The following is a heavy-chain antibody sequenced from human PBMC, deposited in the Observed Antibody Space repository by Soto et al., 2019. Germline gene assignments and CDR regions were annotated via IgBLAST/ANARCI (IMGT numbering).Heavy chain of an antibody. D-gene: IGHD3-3*01. CDR3: ARGQRFSDWFDP. CDR2: IYSSGNT. J-gene: IGHJ5*02. Sequence: SETLSLTCSVSGGTISGYYWTWIRQPAGKGLEWIGRIYSSGNTKYNPSLQSRVTMSLDTSNNQFSLRLTSVTAADTAVYYCARGQRFSDWFDPWGQGILVTVSP. V-gene: IGHV4-4*07. CDR1: GGTISGYY.